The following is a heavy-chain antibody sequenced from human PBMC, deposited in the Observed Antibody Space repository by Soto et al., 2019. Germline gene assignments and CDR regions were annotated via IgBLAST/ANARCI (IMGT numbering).Heavy chain of an antibody. CDR1: GGSISSGDYY. V-gene: IGHV4-31*03. Sequence: QVPLQESGPGLVKPSQTLSLTCTVSGGSISSGDYYWSWIRRHPGTGLEWIGYIYYSGSTYYNPSLKSRVTVAVDTHKDQFSLKLSSVTAADTAVYYCARVPFGSYGVTYFDYWGQGTLVTVST. D-gene: IGHD1-26*01. CDR3: ARVPFGSYGVTYFDY. J-gene: IGHJ4*02. CDR2: IYYSGST.